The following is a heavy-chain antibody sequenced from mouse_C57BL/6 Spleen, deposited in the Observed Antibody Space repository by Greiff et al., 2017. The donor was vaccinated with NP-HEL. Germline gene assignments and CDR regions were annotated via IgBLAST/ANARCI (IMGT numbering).Heavy chain of an antibody. Sequence: QVQLQQPGAELVMPGASVKLSCKASGYTFTSYWMHWVKQRPGQGLEWIGEIDPSDSYTNYNQKFKGKSTLTVDKSSSTAYMQLSSLTSEDSAVYYCARSGDYDGVDYWGQGTTLTVSS. J-gene: IGHJ2*01. CDR2: IDPSDSYT. V-gene: IGHV1-69*01. CDR3: ARSGDYDGVDY. CDR1: GYTFTSYW. D-gene: IGHD2-4*01.